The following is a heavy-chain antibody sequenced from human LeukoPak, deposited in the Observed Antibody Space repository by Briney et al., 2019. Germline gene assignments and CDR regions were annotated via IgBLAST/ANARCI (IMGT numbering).Heavy chain of an antibody. CDR1: GYTFTGYY. J-gene: IGHJ4*02. V-gene: IGHV1-18*04. Sequence: GASVKVSCKASGYTFTGYYMHWVRQAPGQGLEWMGWISVYKGNTNYAQKFQGRVTMTTDTSTSTVYLELRSLRSDDTAVYYCARDVGSLYDFWSGYIDYWGQGTLVTVSS. CDR2: ISVYKGNT. CDR3: ARDVGSLYDFWSGYIDY. D-gene: IGHD3-3*01.